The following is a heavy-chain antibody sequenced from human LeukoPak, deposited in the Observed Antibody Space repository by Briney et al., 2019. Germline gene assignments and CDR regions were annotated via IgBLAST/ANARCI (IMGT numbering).Heavy chain of an antibody. CDR2: IFYAGST. CDR1: GGSISSDDFY. J-gene: IGHJ3*01. V-gene: IGHV4-30-4*01. CDR3: ARAFCRGGTCAGFDV. Sequence: SETLSLTCTVSGGSISSDDFYWSWLRQPPGKGLEWIGDIFYAGSTFYNPSLKSRLTISVDTSENQFSLKLTSVTAADTAVYFCARAFCRGGTCAGFDVWGQGTMVTVSS. D-gene: IGHD2-15*01.